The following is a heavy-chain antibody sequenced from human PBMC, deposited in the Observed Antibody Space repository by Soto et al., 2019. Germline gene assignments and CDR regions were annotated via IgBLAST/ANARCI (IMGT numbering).Heavy chain of an antibody. D-gene: IGHD3-22*01. J-gene: IGHJ4*02. Sequence: GESLKISCQGSGYSFTSYWIGWVRQMPGKGLEWMGIIYPGDSDTRYSPSLQGQVTISADKSISTAYLQWSSLKASDTAMYYCARRYYDNSGYHVFDYWGQGTLVTVSS. CDR1: GYSFTSYW. V-gene: IGHV5-51*01. CDR3: ARRYYDNSGYHVFDY. CDR2: IYPGDSDT.